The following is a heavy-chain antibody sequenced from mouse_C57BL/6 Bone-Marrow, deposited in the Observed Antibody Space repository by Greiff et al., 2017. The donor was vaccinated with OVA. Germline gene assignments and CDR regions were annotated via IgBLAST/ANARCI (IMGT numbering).Heavy chain of an antibody. V-gene: IGHV1-26*01. J-gene: IGHJ3*01. Sequence: VQLQQSGPELVKPGASVKISCKASGYTFTDYYMNWVKQSHGKSLEWLGDINPNNGGTSYNQKFKGKATLTVDKSSSTAYMELRSLTSEDSAVYYCATRWLLGAYWGQGTLVTVSA. CDR2: INPNNGGT. CDR3: ATRWLLGAY. D-gene: IGHD2-3*01. CDR1: GYTFTDYY.